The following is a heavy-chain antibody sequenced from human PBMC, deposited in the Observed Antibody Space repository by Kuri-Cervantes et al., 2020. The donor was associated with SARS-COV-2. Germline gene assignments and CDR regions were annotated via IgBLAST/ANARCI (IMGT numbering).Heavy chain of an antibody. CDR1: GFTFSSYA. CDR3: ARNDFWSGYYLDY. CDR2: ISSSGSTI. D-gene: IGHD3-3*01. Sequence: GESLKISCAASGFTFSSYAMHWVRQAPGKGLEWVSYISSSGSTIYYADSVKGRFTISRDNAKNSLYLQMNSLRAEDTAVYYCARNDFWSGYYLDYWGQGTLVTVSS. V-gene: IGHV3-48*04. J-gene: IGHJ4*02.